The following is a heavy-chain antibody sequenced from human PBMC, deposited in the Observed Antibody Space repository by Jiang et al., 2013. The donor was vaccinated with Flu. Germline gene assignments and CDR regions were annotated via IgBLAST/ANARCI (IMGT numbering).Heavy chain of an antibody. D-gene: IGHD3-9*01. V-gene: IGHV3-23*01. CDR2: ISGSGGST. Sequence: VQLLESGGGLVQPGGSLRLSCAASGFTFSSYAMSWVRQAPGKGLEWVSAISGSGGSTYYADSVKGRFTISRDNSKNTLYLQMNSLRAEDTAVYYCAKVPFAYDILTGYPYYFDYWGQGTLVTVSS. CDR1: GFTFSSYA. J-gene: IGHJ4*02. CDR3: AKVPFAYDILTGYPYYFDY.